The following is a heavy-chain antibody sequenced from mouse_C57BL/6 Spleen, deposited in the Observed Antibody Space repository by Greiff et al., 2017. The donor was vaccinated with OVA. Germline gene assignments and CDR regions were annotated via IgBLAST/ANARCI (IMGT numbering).Heavy chain of an antibody. J-gene: IGHJ2*01. CDR3: ARDGQIYYGNYYFDY. V-gene: IGHV1-53*01. D-gene: IGHD2-1*01. Sequence: VQLQQPGTELVKPGASVKLSCKASGYTFTSYWMHWVKQRPGQGLEWIGNINPSNGGTNYNEKFKSKATLTVDKSSSTAYMQLSSLTSEDSAVYYCARDGQIYYGNYYFDYWGQGTTLTVSS. CDR2: INPSNGGT. CDR1: GYTFTSYW.